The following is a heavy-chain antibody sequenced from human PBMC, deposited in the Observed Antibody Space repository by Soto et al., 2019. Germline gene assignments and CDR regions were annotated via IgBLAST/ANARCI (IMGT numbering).Heavy chain of an antibody. D-gene: IGHD5-12*01. J-gene: IGHJ2*01. V-gene: IGHV4-34*01. CDR3: ARRRGLMATISQGYFDL. CDR1: GGSFSGYY. Sequence: QVQLQQWGAGLLKPSETLSLTCAVYGGSFSGYYWSWIRQPPGKGLEWIGEINHSGSTNYNPSLKRRVTISVDTAKNQFSLKRSSVTAADTAVYYCARRRGLMATISQGYFDLWGRGTLVTVSS. CDR2: INHSGST.